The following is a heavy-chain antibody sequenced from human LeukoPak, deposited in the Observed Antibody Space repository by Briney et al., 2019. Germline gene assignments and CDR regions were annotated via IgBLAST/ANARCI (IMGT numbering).Heavy chain of an antibody. V-gene: IGHV4-34*01. CDR2: INHSGST. D-gene: IGHD6-19*01. J-gene: IGHJ4*02. Sequence: SETLSLTCAVYGGSFSGYYWSWIRQPPGKGLEWIGEINHSGSTNYNPSLKSRVTISVDTSKNQFSLKLSSVTAADTAVYYCARVEGSLIAVASLHYFDYWGQGTLVTVSS. CDR3: ARVEGSLIAVASLHYFDY. CDR1: GGSFSGYY.